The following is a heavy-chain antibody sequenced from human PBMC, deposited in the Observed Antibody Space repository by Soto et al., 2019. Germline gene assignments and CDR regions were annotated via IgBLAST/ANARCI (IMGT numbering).Heavy chain of an antibody. CDR2: ISSSSSYI. Sequence: PGGSLRLSCTASGFTFISYSMNWVRQAPGKGLEWVSSISSSSSYIYYADSVKGRFTISRDNAKNSLYLQMNSLRAEDTAVYYCARALRSNYYGSGSYDYYYYYMDVWGKGTTVTVSS. V-gene: IGHV3-21*01. CDR1: GFTFISYS. D-gene: IGHD3-10*01. J-gene: IGHJ6*03. CDR3: ARALRSNYYGSGSYDYYYYYMDV.